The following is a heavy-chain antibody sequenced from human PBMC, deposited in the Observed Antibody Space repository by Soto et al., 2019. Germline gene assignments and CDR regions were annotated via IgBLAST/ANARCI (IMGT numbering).Heavy chain of an antibody. V-gene: IGHV3-23*03. J-gene: IGHJ4*02. CDR3: ARRTSGYFGY. CDR2: ILSDYNT. Sequence: EVQLLESGGGLVQPGGSLTLSCAASGFTFSDYTMTWVRQAPGKVLECISVILSDYNTYYAGSVRGRFKNTLYLEMNSLSAEDTAVYYCARRTSGYFGYWGQGALVTVSS. CDR1: GFTFSDYT. D-gene: IGHD6-19*01.